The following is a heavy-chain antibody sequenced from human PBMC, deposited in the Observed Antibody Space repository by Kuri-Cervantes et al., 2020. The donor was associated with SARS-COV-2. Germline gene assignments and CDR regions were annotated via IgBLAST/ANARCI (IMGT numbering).Heavy chain of an antibody. J-gene: IGHJ6*02. CDR1: GYTFISYL. V-gene: IGHV1-46*01. Sequence: ASVKVSCKASGYTFISYLVHWVRQAPGQGLEWMGIINPSSGSTDYAQKFQGRVTITADKSTSTAYMELSSLRSEDTAVYYCARVAGSYYYYYGMDVWGQGTTVTVSS. CDR3: ARVAGSYYYYYGMDV. D-gene: IGHD2-15*01. CDR2: INPSSGST.